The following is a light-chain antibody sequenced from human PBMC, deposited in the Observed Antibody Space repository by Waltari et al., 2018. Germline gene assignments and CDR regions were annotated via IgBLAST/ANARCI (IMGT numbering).Light chain of an antibody. Sequence: QSALTQPASVSGSPGQSITISCTGTSNDVGAYNYVSWYQQHPGKAPKLMIYEVSNRPSGVSSRFSGSKSGNTASLTISGRQAEDEADYYCNSYTSTSTRVVFGGGTKLTVL. CDR2: EVS. CDR3: NSYTSTSTRVV. CDR1: SNDVGAYNY. V-gene: IGLV2-14*01. J-gene: IGLJ3*02.